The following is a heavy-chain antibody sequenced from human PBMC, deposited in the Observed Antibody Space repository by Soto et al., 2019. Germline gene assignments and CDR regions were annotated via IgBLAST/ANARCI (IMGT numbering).Heavy chain of an antibody. V-gene: IGHV4-34*01. J-gene: IGHJ4*02. Sequence: QVQLQQWGAGLLKPSETLSLTCAVYGGSFSGYYWSWIRQPPGKGLEWIGEINHSGSTNYNPSLKRRGPISVDTSKNQFSLKLSSAPPADTAVYYCARGPKRSRLASGEGSDYCGQETLVTVSS. CDR3: ARGPKRSRLASGEGSDY. D-gene: IGHD3-16*01. CDR1: GGSFSGYY. CDR2: INHSGST.